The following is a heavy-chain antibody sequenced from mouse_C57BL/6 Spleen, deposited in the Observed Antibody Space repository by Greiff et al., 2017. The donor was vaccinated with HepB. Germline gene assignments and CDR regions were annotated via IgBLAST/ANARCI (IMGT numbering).Heavy chain of an antibody. V-gene: IGHV5-9-1*02. CDR1: GFTFSSYA. CDR2: ISSGGDYI. J-gene: IGHJ3*01. D-gene: IGHD3-2*02. Sequence: EVQVVESGEGLVKPGGSLKLSCAASGFTFSSYAMSWVRQTPEKRLEWVAYISSGGDYIYYADTVKGRFTISRDNARNTLYLQMSSLKSEDTAMYYCTRAPETAQATAFAYWGQGTLVTVSA. CDR3: TRAPETAQATAFAY.